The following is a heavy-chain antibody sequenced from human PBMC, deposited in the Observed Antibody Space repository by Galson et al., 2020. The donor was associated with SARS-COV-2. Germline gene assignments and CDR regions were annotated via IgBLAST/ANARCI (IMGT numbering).Heavy chain of an antibody. CDR3: ARHECGEIIFDH. CDR2: IYYGGKT. Sequence: SETLSLTCSVTGASVRSNYYYWGWIRQSPGKGLEWIGSIYYGGKTFYNPSHKSRVTMPVDTARNELSLKLTSGTAAHTAIYFCARHECGEIIFDHWGQGTPVTVSS. D-gene: IGHD4-17*01. J-gene: IGHJ4*02. CDR1: GASVRSNYYY. V-gene: IGHV4-39*01.